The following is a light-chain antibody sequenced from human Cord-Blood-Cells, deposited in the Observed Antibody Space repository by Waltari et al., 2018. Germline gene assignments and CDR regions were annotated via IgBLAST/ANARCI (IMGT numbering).Light chain of an antibody. J-gene: IGLJ3*02. V-gene: IGLV2-23*02. CDR2: EVS. CDR3: CSYAGISTWV. CDR1: SSDVGRYNL. Sequence: QSALTQTASVSGSPGLSITISCTGTSSDVGRYNLVSWYQQHPGKAPKLMIYEVSKRPSGVSKRFSGTKAGNTASLTISGLQAEDEADYYCCSYAGISTWVFGGGTKLTVL.